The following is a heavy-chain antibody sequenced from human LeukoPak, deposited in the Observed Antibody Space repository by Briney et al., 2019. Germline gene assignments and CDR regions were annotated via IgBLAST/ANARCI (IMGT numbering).Heavy chain of an antibody. V-gene: IGHV3-74*01. D-gene: IGHD2-2*02. Sequence: PGGSLRLSCAASGFTFSDYYMSWIRQAPGKGLVWVSRINSDGSSTSYADSVKGRFTISRDNAKNTLYLQMNSLRAEDTAVYYCASVVVPAAIWSGYYYYGMDVWGQGTTVTVSS. J-gene: IGHJ6*02. CDR1: GFTFSDYY. CDR2: INSDGSST. CDR3: ASVVVPAAIWSGYYYYGMDV.